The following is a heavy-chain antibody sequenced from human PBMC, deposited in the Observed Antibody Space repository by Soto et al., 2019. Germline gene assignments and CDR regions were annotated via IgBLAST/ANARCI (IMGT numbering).Heavy chain of an antibody. V-gene: IGHV3-30-3*01. CDR2: ISYDGSNK. CDR1: GFTFSSYA. Sequence: PGGSLRLSCAASGFTFSSYAMHWVRQAPGKGLEWVAVISYDGSNKYYADSVKGRFTISRDNSKNTLYLQMNSLRAEDTAVYYCARDIGYYDSSGYYYGSWFDPWGQGTLVTVSS. CDR3: ARDIGYYDSSGYYYGSWFDP. D-gene: IGHD3-22*01. J-gene: IGHJ5*02.